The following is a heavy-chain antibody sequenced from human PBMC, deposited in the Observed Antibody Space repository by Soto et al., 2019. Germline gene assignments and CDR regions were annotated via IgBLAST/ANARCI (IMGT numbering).Heavy chain of an antibody. V-gene: IGHV1-2*04. J-gene: IGHJ4*02. CDR1: GYTFTGYY. CDR3: VTSRVSIAVAGETEYYFDY. D-gene: IGHD6-19*01. Sequence: VASVKVSCKASGYTFTGYYIHWVRQAPGQGIEWMGWVNPNSGGTNYAQKFQGWVTMTRDTSISTSYMELSRLRSDDTAVYYCVTSRVSIAVAGETEYYFDYWGQGTLVTVSS. CDR2: VNPNSGGT.